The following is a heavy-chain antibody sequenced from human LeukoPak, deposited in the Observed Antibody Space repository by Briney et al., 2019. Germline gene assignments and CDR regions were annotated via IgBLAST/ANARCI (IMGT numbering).Heavy chain of an antibody. CDR3: ARDTDSSGYYYSPVY. D-gene: IGHD3-22*01. CDR1: GGTFTIYA. J-gene: IGHJ4*02. Sequence: ASVKVSCKASGGTFTIYAISWVRQAPGQGLGWMGGVVPIFGTANYAQKFQGRVTIATDESTSTAYMELSSLRSEDKAVYYCARDTDSSGYYYSPVYWGQGTLVTVSS. V-gene: IGHV1-69*05. CDR2: VVPIFGTA.